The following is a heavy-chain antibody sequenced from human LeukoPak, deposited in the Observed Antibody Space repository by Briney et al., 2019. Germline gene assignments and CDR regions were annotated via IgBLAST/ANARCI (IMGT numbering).Heavy chain of an antibody. D-gene: IGHD3-22*01. V-gene: IGHV3-33*01. CDR1: GLTFSSYG. CDR3: AREHYNYYDNSGSIDY. Sequence: RGSLRLSCAASGLTFSSYGMHWVRQAPGKGLEWVAVIRYDGSNKYYADSVKGRFTISRDNPKNTLYLHMNSLRAEDTAVYYCAREHYNYYDNSGSIDYWGQGTLVTVSS. CDR2: IRYDGSNK. J-gene: IGHJ4*02.